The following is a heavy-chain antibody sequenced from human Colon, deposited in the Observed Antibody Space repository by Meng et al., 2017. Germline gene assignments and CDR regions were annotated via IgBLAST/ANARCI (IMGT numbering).Heavy chain of an antibody. D-gene: IGHD1-26*01. CDR2: IIPILGTA. CDR3: ARGLGGIVGATTFYYGMDV. J-gene: IGHJ6*02. V-gene: IGHV1-69*13. Sequence: SVKVSCKASGGTFSSYAISWVRQAPGQGLEWMGGIIPILGTANYAQKFQGRVTITADESTSTAYMELSSLRSEDTAVYYCARGLGGIVGATTFYYGMDVWGQGTTVTVSS. CDR1: GGTFSSYA.